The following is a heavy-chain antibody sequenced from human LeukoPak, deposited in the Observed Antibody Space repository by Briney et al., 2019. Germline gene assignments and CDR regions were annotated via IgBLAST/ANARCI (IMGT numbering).Heavy chain of an antibody. Sequence: CLRPSCAPSVVTHTDVAMNWVPQAPGNRLECVSGISSGGGTTYYAASVKGRFIISRDNSKNTLYLQMDSLRAEDTAVYYCTKAGIAVPATPDYWGQGTLVTVSS. J-gene: IGHJ4*02. D-gene: IGHD6-19*01. CDR3: TKAGIAVPATPDY. V-gene: IGHV3-23*01. CDR1: VVTHTDVA. CDR2: ISSGGGTT.